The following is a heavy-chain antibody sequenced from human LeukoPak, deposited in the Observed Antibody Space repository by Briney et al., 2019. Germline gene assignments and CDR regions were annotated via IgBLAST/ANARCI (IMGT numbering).Heavy chain of an antibody. Sequence: ASETLSLTCTVSGGSISSSSYYWGWIRQPPGKGLEWIGSIYYSGSTYYNPSLKSRVTISVDTSKNQFSLKLSSVTAADTALYYCARVSSGSWNDALDIWGQGTMVTVSS. D-gene: IGHD6-25*01. V-gene: IGHV4-39*01. CDR1: GGSISSSSYY. CDR2: IYYSGST. J-gene: IGHJ3*02. CDR3: ARVSSGSWNDALDI.